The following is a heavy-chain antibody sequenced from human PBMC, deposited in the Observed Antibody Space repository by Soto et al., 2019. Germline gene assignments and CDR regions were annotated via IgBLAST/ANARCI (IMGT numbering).Heavy chain of an antibody. J-gene: IGHJ6*02. CDR1: GYTFTGYY. V-gene: IGHV1-2*04. Sequence: GASVKVSCKASGYTFTGYYMHWVRQAPGQGLEWMGWINPNSGGTNYAQKFQGWVTMTRDTSISTAYMELSRLRSDDTAVYYCARDIRDIVVVPAAMHHYYYYGMDVWGQGTTVTVSS. CDR2: INPNSGGT. D-gene: IGHD2-2*01. CDR3: ARDIRDIVVVPAAMHHYYYYGMDV.